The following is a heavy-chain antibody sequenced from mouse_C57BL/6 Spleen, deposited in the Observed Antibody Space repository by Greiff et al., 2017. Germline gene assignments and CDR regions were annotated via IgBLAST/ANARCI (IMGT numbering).Heavy chain of an antibody. CDR1: GYTFTSYG. V-gene: IGHV1-81*01. CDR2: IYPRSGNT. Sequence: VQRVESGAELARPGASVKLSCKASGYTFTSYGISWVKQRTGQGLEWIGEIYPRSGNTYYNEKFKGKATLTADKSSSTAYMELRSLTSEDSAVYFCARVGYYAYWGQGTLVTVSA. CDR3: ARVGYYAY. J-gene: IGHJ3*01. D-gene: IGHD2-3*01.